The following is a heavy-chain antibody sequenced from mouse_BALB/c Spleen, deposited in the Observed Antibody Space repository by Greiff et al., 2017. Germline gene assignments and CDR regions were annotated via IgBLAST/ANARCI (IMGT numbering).Heavy chain of an antibody. CDR3: ARDEGVYYGNYERGFDY. J-gene: IGHJ2*01. CDR2: INSNGGST. V-gene: IGHV5-6-3*01. D-gene: IGHD2-1*01. Sequence: EVQLVESGGGLVQPGGSLKLSCAASGFTFSSYGMSWVRQTPDKRLELVATINSNGGSTYYPDSVKGRFTISRDNAKNTLYLQMSSLKSEDTAMYYCARDEGVYYGNYERGFDYWGQGTTLTVSS. CDR1: GFTFSSYG.